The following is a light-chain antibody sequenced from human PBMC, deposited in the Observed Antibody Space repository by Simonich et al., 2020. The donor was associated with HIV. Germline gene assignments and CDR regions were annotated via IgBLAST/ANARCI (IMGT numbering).Light chain of an antibody. J-gene: IGLJ3*02. CDR2: NVT. CDR3: SSYTSSKTWV. Sequence: QSALTQPASVSGSPGQSITISCTTPSSDVGGYNYVSWYQPHPGKAPKLMIYNVTKRPSGVSNRFSGSKSGNTASLTISGLQAEDEADYYCSSYTSSKTWVFGGGTKLTVL. V-gene: IGLV2-14*03. CDR1: SSDVGGYNY.